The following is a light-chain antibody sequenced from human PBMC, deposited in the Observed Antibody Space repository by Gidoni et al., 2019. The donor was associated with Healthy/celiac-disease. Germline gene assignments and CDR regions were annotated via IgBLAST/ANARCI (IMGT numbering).Light chain of an antibody. CDR2: DAS. CDR1: QSVSSY. CDR3: QQRSNWPA. Sequence: EIVSTQSPATLSLSPGERATLSCRASQSVSSYLAWYQQKPGQAPRLLIYDASNRATGIPARFSGSGSGPDFTLTISSLEPEDFAFYSCQQRSNWPAFXGXTKVEIK. V-gene: IGKV3-11*01. J-gene: IGKJ4*01.